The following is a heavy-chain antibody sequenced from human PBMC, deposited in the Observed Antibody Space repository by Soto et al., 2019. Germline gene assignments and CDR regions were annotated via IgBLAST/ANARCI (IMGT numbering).Heavy chain of an antibody. CDR3: TTDRDFWSGYGFDY. J-gene: IGHJ4*02. CDR1: GFTFSSYR. Sequence: GESLKISCAASGFTFSSYRMNWVRQAPGKGLEWVSAISNSSSYIYYADSVKGRFTISRDNSKNTLYLQMNSLRAEDTAVYYCTTDRDFWSGYGFDYWGQGTLVTVSS. D-gene: IGHD3-3*01. V-gene: IGHV3-21*01. CDR2: ISNSSSYI.